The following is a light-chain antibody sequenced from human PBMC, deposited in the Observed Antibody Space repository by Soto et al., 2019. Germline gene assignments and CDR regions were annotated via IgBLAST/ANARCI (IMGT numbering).Light chain of an antibody. CDR3: QQDYSIHALT. J-gene: IGKJ4*01. Sequence: DIPMTQSPSSLSASVGDRVTISCRASQTISTYLHWYQHKPGRAPRLLLSDVSTLQSGVPGRFRGSGSETDFTLTITYLQPEDFETYYCQQDYSIHALTFGGGTKVELK. V-gene: IGKV1-39*01. CDR2: DVS. CDR1: QTISTY.